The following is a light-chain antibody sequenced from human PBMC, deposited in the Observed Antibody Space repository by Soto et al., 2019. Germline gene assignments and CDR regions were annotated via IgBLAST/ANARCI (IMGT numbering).Light chain of an antibody. J-gene: IGKJ1*01. CDR2: RAS. V-gene: IGKV1-5*03. Sequence: IQMTQSPSTLSASVGDRVTITCRASQSISSWLAWYQRKPGKAPKLLIYRASILESGVPSSFSGSGSGTEFTLTISSLQPDDFATYYCQQYNGYPWTFGQGTKVEV. CDR1: QSISSW. CDR3: QQYNGYPWT.